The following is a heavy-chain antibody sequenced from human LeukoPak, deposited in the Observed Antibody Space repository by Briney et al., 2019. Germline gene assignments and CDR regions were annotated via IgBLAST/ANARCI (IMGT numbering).Heavy chain of an antibody. V-gene: IGHV1-8*01. CDR2: MNPNRDNT. D-gene: IGHD2-15*01. J-gene: IGHJ4*02. CDR1: GYTFTSYD. Sequence: GASVKVCCKAAGYTFTSYDFNWVRQATGQGLEWMGWMNPNRDNTGYAQKFQGRVTMTRNTSISTAYMELSSLRSEDTAVYYCARGQAIFSCSGGSCYHPSDYWGQGTLVTVSS. CDR3: ARGQAIFSCSGGSCYHPSDY.